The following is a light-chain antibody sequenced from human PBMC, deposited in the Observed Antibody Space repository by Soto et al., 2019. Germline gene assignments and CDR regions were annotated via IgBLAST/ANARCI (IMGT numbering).Light chain of an antibody. CDR1: SSDVGGYNY. CDR2: DVN. Sequence: QSVLTQPASVSGSPGQSITISCTGTSSDVGGYNYVSWYQHHPGKAPKLMIYDVNFRPAGVSNRFSGSKSGNTASLTISGLQPDDEADYYCSSYTTSNTRQIVFGTGTKVTVL. V-gene: IGLV2-14*03. CDR3: SSYTTSNTRQIV. J-gene: IGLJ1*01.